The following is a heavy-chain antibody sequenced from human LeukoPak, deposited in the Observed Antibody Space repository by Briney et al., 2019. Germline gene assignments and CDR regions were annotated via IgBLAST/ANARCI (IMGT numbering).Heavy chain of an antibody. D-gene: IGHD3-22*01. CDR2: IYTSGST. CDR1: GDSISSGNYY. Sequence: SETLSLTCTVSGDSISSGNYYWSWIRQPAGKGLEWIGRIYTSGSTNYNPSLKSRVTISVDTSKNQFSLKLTSVTAADTAVYHCARGPYKYDGSGAFDIWGQGTMVTVSS. CDR3: ARGPYKYDGSGAFDI. J-gene: IGHJ3*02. V-gene: IGHV4-61*02.